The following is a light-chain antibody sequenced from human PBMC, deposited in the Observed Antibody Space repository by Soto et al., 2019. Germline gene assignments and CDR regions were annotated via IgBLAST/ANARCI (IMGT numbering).Light chain of an antibody. CDR3: AVWDDGLNGYV. J-gene: IGLJ1*01. CDR2: AHI. Sequence: QSVLTQPPSASGTPGQRVTISCSGSKSNIGSNEVYWYQQLPGTAPKLLIYAHIQRPSGVPDRFSGSTSGTSASLAISGLQSEDEADYYCAVWDDGLNGYVFGTGTKLTVL. CDR1: KSNIGSNE. V-gene: IGLV1-44*01.